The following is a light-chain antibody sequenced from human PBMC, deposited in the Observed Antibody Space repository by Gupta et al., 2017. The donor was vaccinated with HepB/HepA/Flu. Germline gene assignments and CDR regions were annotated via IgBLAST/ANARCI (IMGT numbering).Light chain of an antibody. V-gene: IGLV1-47*02. J-gene: IGLJ1*01. CDR1: SSNIGNDN. CDR2: NDN. CDR3: VGWDDSLSGYV. Sequence: QPVLTQPPSASGTPGQRVTTPCSGSSSNIGNDNAYWYQQLPGTAPKLLIYNDNQRPSGVPDRFSGSKSGTTASLAISGLRSEDEADYYCVGWDDSLSGYVFGAGTKVTVL.